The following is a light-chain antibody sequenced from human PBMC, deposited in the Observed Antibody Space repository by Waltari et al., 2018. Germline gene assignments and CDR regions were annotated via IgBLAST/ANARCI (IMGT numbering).Light chain of an antibody. Sequence: VLTPSPGPLSLSPGARATLTCRASQSVSSNFLAWYQKKPGQAPRLLIYGASSRATGIPDRVSGSGSGTDFTLTISRLEPEDFAVYYCQQYGSSPLTFGGGTKVEIK. V-gene: IGKV3-20*01. CDR1: QSVSSNF. CDR3: QQYGSSPLT. J-gene: IGKJ4*01. CDR2: GAS.